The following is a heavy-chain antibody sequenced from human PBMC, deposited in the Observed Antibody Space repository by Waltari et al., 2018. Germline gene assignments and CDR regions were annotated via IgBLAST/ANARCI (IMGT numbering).Heavy chain of an antibody. CDR1: GGTFSSYA. V-gene: IGHV1-69*01. D-gene: IGHD3-3*01. J-gene: IGHJ6*02. CDR3: ARGLTIFGVVISYYGMDV. Sequence: QVQLVQSGAEVKKPGSSVKVSCKASGGTFSSYAISWVRRAPGQGLEWMGGIIPIFGTANYAQKFQGRVTITADESTSTAYMELSSLRSGDTAVYYCARGLTIFGVVISYYGMDVWGQGTTVTVSS. CDR2: IIPIFGTA.